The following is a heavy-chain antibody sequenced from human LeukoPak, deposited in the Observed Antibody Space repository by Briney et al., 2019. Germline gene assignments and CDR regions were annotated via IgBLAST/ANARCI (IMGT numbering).Heavy chain of an antibody. CDR2: ISTSGSTI. J-gene: IGHJ4*02. CDR1: GFTFSDFS. V-gene: IGHV3-11*01. Sequence: GGSLRLSCAASGFTFSDFSMNWIRQAPGKGLEWISYISTSGSTIHYADSAKGRFSISRDNARNSLFLEMSSLRAEDTAVYFCARRIPTTASHYFDSWGQGSLVTVSS. CDR3: ARRIPTTASHYFDS. D-gene: IGHD1-7*01.